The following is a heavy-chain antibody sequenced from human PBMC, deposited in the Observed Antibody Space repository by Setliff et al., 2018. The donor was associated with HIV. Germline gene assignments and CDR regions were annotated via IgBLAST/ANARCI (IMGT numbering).Heavy chain of an antibody. J-gene: IGHJ6*03. D-gene: IGHD4-17*01. CDR2: ISYDGSKK. CDR3: ARGPTTVTNYYYYYMDV. Sequence: GGSLRLSCAASGFTFSRYGMHWVRQAPGKGLEWVAFISYDGSKKYDADFVKGRFTSSRDNSKNTLYLQMNGLRAEDTAVYYCARGPTTVTNYYYYYMDVWGKGTTVTVSS. V-gene: IGHV3-30*04. CDR1: GFTFSRYG.